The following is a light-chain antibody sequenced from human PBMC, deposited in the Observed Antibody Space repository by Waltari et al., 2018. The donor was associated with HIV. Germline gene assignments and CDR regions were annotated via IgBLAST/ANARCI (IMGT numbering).Light chain of an antibody. J-gene: IGKJ2*01. Sequence: DIQLTQSPSFLSASVGDRVTITCRASQGISSYLAWYQQKPGKAPKLLIYAASTLQRGVSSRFSGSGSGTEFTLTISSLQPEDFATYYCQQLNSYPYTFGQGTKVEIK. V-gene: IGKV1-9*01. CDR3: QQLNSYPYT. CDR2: AAS. CDR1: QGISSY.